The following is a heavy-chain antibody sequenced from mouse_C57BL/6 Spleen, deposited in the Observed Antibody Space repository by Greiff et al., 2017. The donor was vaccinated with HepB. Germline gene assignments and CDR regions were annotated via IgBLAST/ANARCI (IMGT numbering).Heavy chain of an antibody. D-gene: IGHD2-12*01. V-gene: IGHV1-4*01. CDR2: INPSSGYT. CDR3: ARFPVNWYFDV. CDR1: GYTFTSYT. J-gene: IGHJ1*03. Sequence: QVQLQQSGAELARPGASVKMSCKASGYTFTSYTMHWVKQRPGQGLEWIGYINPSSGYTKYNQKFKDKATLTADKSSSTAYMQLSSLTSEDSAVYYCARFPVNWYFDVWGTGTTVTVSS.